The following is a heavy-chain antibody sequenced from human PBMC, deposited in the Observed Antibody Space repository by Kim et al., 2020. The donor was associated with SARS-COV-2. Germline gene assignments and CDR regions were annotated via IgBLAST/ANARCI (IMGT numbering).Heavy chain of an antibody. J-gene: IGHJ5*01. Sequence: GGSLRLSCAASGFTFSTYYMSWVRQAPGKGLEWVSSISNSGVTTHYADSVKGRFTISRDNSKNTLYLQMNSLSAEDTAVYYCAREGSTQDSGGLHDWF. CDR3: AREGSTQDSGGLHDWF. D-gene: IGHD2-21*01. CDR2: ISNSGVTT. CDR1: GFTFSTYY. V-gene: IGHV3-23*01.